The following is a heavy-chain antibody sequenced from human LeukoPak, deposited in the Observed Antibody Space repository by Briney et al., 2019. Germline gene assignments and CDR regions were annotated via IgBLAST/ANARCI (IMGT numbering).Heavy chain of an antibody. CDR3: ARDRTGSWGVYFEY. CDR1: GGSISSYY. Sequence: SETLSLTCTVSGGSISSYYWSWIRQPDGKGLEWIGRICTSGSTNYNPSLKSRVTMSVDTSKNQFSLKLSSVTAADTALYYCARDRTGSWGVYFEYWGQGTLVTVSS. D-gene: IGHD1-26*01. J-gene: IGHJ4*02. CDR2: ICTSGST. V-gene: IGHV4-4*07.